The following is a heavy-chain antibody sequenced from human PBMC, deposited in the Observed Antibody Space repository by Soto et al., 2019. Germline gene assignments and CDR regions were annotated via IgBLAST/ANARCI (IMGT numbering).Heavy chain of an antibody. V-gene: IGHV3-33*01. D-gene: IGHD3-10*01. CDR3: ARDRHTIIPRWAFDI. CDR1: GFTFSSYG. CDR2: IWYDGSNK. J-gene: IGHJ3*02. Sequence: GGSLRLSCAASGFTFSSYGMHWVRQAPGKGLEWVAVIWYDGSNKYYADSVKGRFTISRDNSKNTLYLQMNSLRAEDTAVYYCARDRHTIIPRWAFDIWGQGTMVTVSS.